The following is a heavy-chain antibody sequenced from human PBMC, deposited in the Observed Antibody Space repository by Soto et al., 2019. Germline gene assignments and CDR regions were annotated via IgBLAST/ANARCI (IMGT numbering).Heavy chain of an antibody. CDR1: GGSISSSSYY. D-gene: IGHD6-13*01. J-gene: IGHJ3*02. V-gene: IGHV4-39*01. CDR2: IYYSGST. CDR3: ASIGPGYSSSWYLGAFDI. Sequence: PSETLSLTCTVSGGSISSSSYYWGWIRQPPGKGLEWIGSIYYSGSTYYNPSLKSRVTISVDTSKNQFSLKLSSVTAADTAVYYCASIGPGYSSSWYLGAFDIWGQGTMVTVSS.